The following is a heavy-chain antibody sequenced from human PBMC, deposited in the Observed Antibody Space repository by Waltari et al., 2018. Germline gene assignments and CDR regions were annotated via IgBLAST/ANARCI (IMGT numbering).Heavy chain of an antibody. CDR2: IYTSGGT. CDR1: GGSISSGSYY. V-gene: IGHV4-61*09. Sequence: QVQLQESGPGLVKPSQTLSLTCTVSGGSISSGSYYWSWIRQPAGKGLEWIGYIYTSGGTNYNPSLKSRVTISVDTSKNQFSLKLSSVTAADTAVYYCAREYLAVAGTNYYYGMDVWGQGTTVTVSS. J-gene: IGHJ6*02. D-gene: IGHD6-19*01. CDR3: AREYLAVAGTNYYYGMDV.